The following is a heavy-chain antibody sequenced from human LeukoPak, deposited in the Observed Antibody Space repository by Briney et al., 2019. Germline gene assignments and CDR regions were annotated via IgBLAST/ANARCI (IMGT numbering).Heavy chain of an antibody. Sequence: SETLSLTCTVSVGSISTYYWSWIRQPPGKGLEWIGYIYYSGSTNYNPSLKSRVTISVDTSKDQFSLNLSSVTAADTAVYYCARSERYNSGWYFYFDYWGQGALVTVSS. V-gene: IGHV4-59*01. CDR2: IYYSGST. J-gene: IGHJ4*02. D-gene: IGHD6-19*01. CDR3: ARSERYNSGWYFYFDY. CDR1: VGSISTYY.